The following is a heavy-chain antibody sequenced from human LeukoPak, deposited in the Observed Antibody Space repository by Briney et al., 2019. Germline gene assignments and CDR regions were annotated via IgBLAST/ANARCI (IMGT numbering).Heavy chain of an antibody. D-gene: IGHD6-6*01. J-gene: IGHJ4*02. V-gene: IGHV3-33*01. Sequence: GGSLRLSCAASGFTFSSYGMHWVRQAPGKGLEWVAVIWYDGSNKYYADSVEGRFTISRDNSKNTLYLQMNSLRAEDTAVYYCARSPGTGEDSPFDYWGQGTLVTVSS. CDR3: ARSPGTGEDSPFDY. CDR1: GFTFSSYG. CDR2: IWYDGSNK.